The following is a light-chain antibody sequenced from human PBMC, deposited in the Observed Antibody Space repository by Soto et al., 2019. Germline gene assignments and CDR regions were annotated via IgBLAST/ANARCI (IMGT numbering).Light chain of an antibody. J-gene: IGKJ4*01. Sequence: DVRMTQSPSSLSASVGDTITITCRASRTINTYLNWFQQKPGEPPRLLIYGASTLHDGVPSRFSGSGSGADFTLTISGLQSEDFASYHCQQTYSDISFGGGT. CDR2: GAS. CDR1: RTINTY. CDR3: QQTYSDIS. V-gene: IGKV1-39*01.